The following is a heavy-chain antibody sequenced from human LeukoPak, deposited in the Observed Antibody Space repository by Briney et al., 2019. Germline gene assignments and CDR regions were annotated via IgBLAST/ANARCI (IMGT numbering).Heavy chain of an antibody. D-gene: IGHD3-10*01. V-gene: IGHV4-38-2*02. CDR2: IYHSGST. Sequence: PSETLSLTCTVSGYSISSDYYWGWIRQPPGKGLEWIGSIYHSGSTYYNPPLKSRVTISLDTSKNQFSLKLRSVTAADTAVYYCARDRLGEMNEAFDIWGQGTMVTVSS. CDR3: ARDRLGEMNEAFDI. CDR1: GYSISSDYY. J-gene: IGHJ3*02.